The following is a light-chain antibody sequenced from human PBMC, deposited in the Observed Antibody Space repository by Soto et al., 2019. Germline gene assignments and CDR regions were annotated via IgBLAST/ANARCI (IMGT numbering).Light chain of an antibody. CDR1: HYIYSN. V-gene: IGKV3-15*01. CDR3: QQYHNLWT. CDR2: RAS. Sequence: EIVMTQSPATLSVSPGARATLSCTASHYIYSNVAWFQQRPGQAPRLLIYRASTRATGIPARFSGSGSGTEFTLTITSLQSEDFALYYCQQYHNLWTFGQGTKVDIK. J-gene: IGKJ1*01.